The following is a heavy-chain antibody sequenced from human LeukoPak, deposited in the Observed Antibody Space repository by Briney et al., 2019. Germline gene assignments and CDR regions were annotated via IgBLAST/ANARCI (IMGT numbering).Heavy chain of an antibody. Sequence: SETLTLTCAVYGGSFSGYYWNWIRQPSGKGLEWIGEINHNGGTNYNPSLKSRVTISVDTSKNQFSLKLSSVTAADTAVYYCARAGTGDRSAVFDSWGQGALVTVSS. CDR3: ARAGTGDRSAVFDS. CDR1: GGSFSGYY. D-gene: IGHD7-27*01. CDR2: INHNGGT. J-gene: IGHJ4*02. V-gene: IGHV4-34*01.